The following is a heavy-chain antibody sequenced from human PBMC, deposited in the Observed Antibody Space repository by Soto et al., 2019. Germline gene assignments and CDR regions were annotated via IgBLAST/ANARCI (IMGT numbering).Heavy chain of an antibody. V-gene: IGHV4-31*03. Sequence: SETLSLTYTVSGGSISSGGYYWSWIRQHPGKGLEWIGYIYYSGSTYYNPSLKSRVTISVDTSKNQFSLKLSSVTAADTAVYYCARLSGDRDELWGQGTLVTVSS. CDR1: GGSISSGGYY. J-gene: IGHJ4*02. CDR2: IYYSGST. CDR3: ARLSGDRDEL. D-gene: IGHD1-7*01.